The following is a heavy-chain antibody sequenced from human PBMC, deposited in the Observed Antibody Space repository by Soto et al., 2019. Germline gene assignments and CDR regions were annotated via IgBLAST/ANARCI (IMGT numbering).Heavy chain of an antibody. Sequence: QVQLVESGGGVVQPGRSLRLSCAASGFTFSSYGMHWVRQAPGKGLEWVAVIWFDGSNKYYVDSVKGRFTISRDNSKSTLFLQMNSLRAEDTDVYYCARDRRDYYYGSGRLLGDWYFDLWGRGTLVTVSS. D-gene: IGHD3-10*01. J-gene: IGHJ2*01. V-gene: IGHV3-33*01. CDR2: IWFDGSNK. CDR3: ARDRRDYYYGSGRLLGDWYFDL. CDR1: GFTFSSYG.